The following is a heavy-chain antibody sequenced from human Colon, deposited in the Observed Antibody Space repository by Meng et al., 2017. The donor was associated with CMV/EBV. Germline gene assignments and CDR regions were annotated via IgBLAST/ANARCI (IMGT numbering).Heavy chain of an antibody. D-gene: IGHD2-2*01. Sequence: GGSLRLSCAASGFKSSGYVMHWVRQTPGKGLEWVAHISSDGNTKYYAASVEGRFTISRDNAKNSLYLQMTSLRAEDTAVYYCARGLSNNYCSGTSCSSGYWGQGTLVTVSS. CDR3: ARGLSNNYCSGTSCSSGY. CDR2: ISSDGNTK. CDR1: GFKSSGYV. V-gene: IGHV3-30-3*01. J-gene: IGHJ4*02.